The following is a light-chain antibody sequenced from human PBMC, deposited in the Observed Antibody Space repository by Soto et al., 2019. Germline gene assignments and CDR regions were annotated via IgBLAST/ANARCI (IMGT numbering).Light chain of an antibody. V-gene: IGKV3-15*01. CDR2: GAS. CDR3: QQYNTRPQT. Sequence: EVVLTQSPATLSVSPGERATLSCRASQTVGSNLAWYQHKPGQAPRLLISGASTRATGVPARFSGSGSGTEFALTISGLQSEDFTVYFCQQYNTRPQTFGQGTKVDNK. J-gene: IGKJ1*01. CDR1: QTVGSN.